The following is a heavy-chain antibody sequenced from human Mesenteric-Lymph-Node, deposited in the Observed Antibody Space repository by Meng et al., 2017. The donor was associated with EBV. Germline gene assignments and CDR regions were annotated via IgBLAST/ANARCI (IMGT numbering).Heavy chain of an antibody. CDR1: GSSIISSNG. CDR2: SYHSGST. J-gene: IGHJ5*02. CDR3: ARGVVVVVAATPTGFSDWFDP. V-gene: IGHV4-4*02. Sequence: HVADVDQGPVQQSGTLSLTCAVSGSSIISSNGWSWFRQPPGTGLERTGESYHSGSTTYHPSLKSRVTISVDKSKNQFSLKLSSVTAADTAVYYCARGVVVVVAATPTGFSDWFDPWGQGTLVTVSS. D-gene: IGHD2-15*01.